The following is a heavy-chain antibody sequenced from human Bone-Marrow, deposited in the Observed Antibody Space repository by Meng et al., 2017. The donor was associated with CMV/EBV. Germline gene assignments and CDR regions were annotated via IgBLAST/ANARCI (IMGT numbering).Heavy chain of an antibody. Sequence: GESLKISCAASGFTFSSYGMHWVRQAPGKGLEWVAFIRYDGSNKYYADSVKGRFTISRDNSKNTLYLQMNSLRAEDTAVYYCAGLGYCSSTSCLEAGAFAIWGQGKMVHVSS. CDR3: AGLGYCSSTSCLEAGAFAI. CDR2: IRYDGSNK. CDR1: GFTFSSYG. D-gene: IGHD2-2*01. V-gene: IGHV3-30*02. J-gene: IGHJ3*02.